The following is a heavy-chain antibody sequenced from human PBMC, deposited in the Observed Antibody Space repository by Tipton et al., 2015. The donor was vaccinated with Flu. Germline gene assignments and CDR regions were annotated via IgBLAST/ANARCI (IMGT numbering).Heavy chain of an antibody. CDR1: GGSVSSGSYY. V-gene: IGHV4-61*01. CDR2: IYYSGST. CDR3: ARDQVSPHLTYGMDV. J-gene: IGHJ6*02. Sequence: TLSLTCTDSGGSVSSGSYYWSWIRQPPGKGLEWIGYIYYSGSTNYNPSLKSRVTISVDTSKNQFSLKLSSVTAADTAVYYCARDQVSPHLTYGMDVWGQGTTVTVSS. D-gene: IGHD2-21*01.